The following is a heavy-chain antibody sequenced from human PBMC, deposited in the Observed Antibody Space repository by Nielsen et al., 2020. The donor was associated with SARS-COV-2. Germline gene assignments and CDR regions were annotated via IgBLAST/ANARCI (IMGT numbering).Heavy chain of an antibody. CDR1: GFSFTNYW. J-gene: IGHJ5*02. D-gene: IGHD1-14*01. CDR2: IDPTDSHT. CDR3: ARQPRSIISNWFDP. Sequence: KVSCKASGFSFTNYWISWVRQMPGKGLAWMGTIDPTDSHTNYSPSFQGHVTISADKSITTAYLQWSSLEASDSAMYYCARQPRSIISNWFDPWGQGTLVTVST. V-gene: IGHV5-10-1*01.